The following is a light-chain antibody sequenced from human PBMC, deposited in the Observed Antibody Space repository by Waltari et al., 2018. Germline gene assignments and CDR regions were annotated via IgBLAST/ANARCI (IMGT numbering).Light chain of an antibody. V-gene: IGLV1-47*01. Sequence: QSVLTQSPSVSGTPGQRVTISCSGSSSTIGSNYVYWYQQLPGTAPKLLIYKNNQRPSGVPDRFSGSKSGTSASLAISGLRSEDEADYHCAAWDDSLSGPVFGGGTKLTVL. CDR1: SSTIGSNY. J-gene: IGLJ3*02. CDR3: AAWDDSLSGPV. CDR2: KNN.